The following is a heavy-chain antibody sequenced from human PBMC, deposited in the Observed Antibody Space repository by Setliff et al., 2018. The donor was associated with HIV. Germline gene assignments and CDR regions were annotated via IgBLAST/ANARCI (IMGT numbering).Heavy chain of an antibody. J-gene: IGHJ4*02. D-gene: IGHD5-18*01. CDR3: ARTRGYTYGYIDS. CDR1: GGSFSSVSYY. V-gene: IGHV4-61*02. Sequence: PSETLSLTCTVSGGSFSSVSYYWNWIRPPAGKGLEWTGRIYFSGSTNYNPSLKSRVTISVDTTTKQFSLKLRSVTAADTAVYYCARTRGYTYGYIDSWTQGTLVTVSS. CDR2: IYFSGST.